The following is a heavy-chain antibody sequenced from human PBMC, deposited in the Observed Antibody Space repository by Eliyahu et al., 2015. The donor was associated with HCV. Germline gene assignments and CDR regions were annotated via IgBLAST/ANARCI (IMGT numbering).Heavy chain of an antibody. CDR2: INHSGST. CDR1: GGSFSGYY. Sequence: QVQLQQWGAGLLKPSETLSLTCVVYGGSFSGYYWXWVRQPPGKGLEWIGEINHSGSTNYXPSLKSRVTISVXTSKHQFSLKLSSVTAADTAVYFCASSLTIFGVIKYYYGMDVWGQGTTVTVSS. J-gene: IGHJ6*02. CDR3: ASSLTIFGVIKYYYGMDV. V-gene: IGHV4-34*01. D-gene: IGHD3-3*01.